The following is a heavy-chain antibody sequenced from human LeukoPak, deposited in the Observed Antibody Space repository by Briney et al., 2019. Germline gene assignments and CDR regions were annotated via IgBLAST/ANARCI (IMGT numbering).Heavy chain of an antibody. CDR1: GFTFSSYA. J-gene: IGHJ4*02. Sequence: GGSLRLSCAASGFTFSSYAMNWVRQAPGKGLEWVSSISSSSSFIYYADSVKGRFTISRDNAKNSLYLQMNSLRAEDTAVYYCAKGSWGDTWGQGTLVTVSS. V-gene: IGHV3-21*04. CDR3: AKGSWGDT. CDR2: ISSSSSFI. D-gene: IGHD3-16*01.